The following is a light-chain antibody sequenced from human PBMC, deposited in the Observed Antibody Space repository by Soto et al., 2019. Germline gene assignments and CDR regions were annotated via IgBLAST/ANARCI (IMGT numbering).Light chain of an antibody. CDR1: QSVNNY. CDR2: DTS. V-gene: IGKV3D-11*02. J-gene: IGKJ1*01. CDR3: QQRDFRQRT. Sequence: EIVLTQSPSTLSLSPGDRATLSCRASQSVNNYLAWYQQKPGQAPTLLIYDTSDRATGIPARFSGSGAGTEFTLTISSRQPADVAVSYCQQRDFRQRTFGQGTKVDIK.